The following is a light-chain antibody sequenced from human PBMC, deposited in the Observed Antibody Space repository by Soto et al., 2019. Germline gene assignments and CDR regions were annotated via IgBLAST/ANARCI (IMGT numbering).Light chain of an antibody. V-gene: IGKV1-5*03. CDR2: KAS. Sequence: DIQMTQSPSTLSASVGDRVTITCRASQSIKNWLAWYQQKPGETPKLLIYKASTLKSGVPSRFSGSGSGTEFTLTISSLQPDDFATYYCQQYNSYSGTFGQGTKVDIK. CDR3: QQYNSYSGT. CDR1: QSIKNW. J-gene: IGKJ1*01.